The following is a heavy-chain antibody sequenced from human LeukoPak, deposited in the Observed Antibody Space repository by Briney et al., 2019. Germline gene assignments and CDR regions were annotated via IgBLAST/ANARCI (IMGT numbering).Heavy chain of an antibody. V-gene: IGHV3-11*01. D-gene: IGHD3/OR15-3a*01. CDR1: GFTLTDYY. J-gene: IGHJ4*02. CDR2: SSSSGSTL. CDR3: ARRRDFIDY. Sequence: GGSLRLSCAVSGFTLTDYYMSWIRQAPGKGLERVSYSSSSGSTLYYADSVKGRFAFSRDNAKNSLYLQMNSLRAEDTAVYYCARRRDFIDYWGQGTLVTVSS.